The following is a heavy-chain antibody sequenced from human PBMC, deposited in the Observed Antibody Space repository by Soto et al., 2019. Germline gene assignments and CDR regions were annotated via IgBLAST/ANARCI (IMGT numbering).Heavy chain of an antibody. J-gene: IGHJ4*02. Sequence: GGSLRLSCAASGFTVSSNYMSWVRQAPGKGLEWVSVIYSGGSTYYADSVKGRFTISRHNSKNTLYLQMNSLRAEDTAVYYCARGTYSSGWYGRYYFDYWGQGTLVTVSS. CDR1: GFTVSSNY. CDR3: ARGTYSSGWYGRYYFDY. V-gene: IGHV3-53*04. D-gene: IGHD6-19*01. CDR2: IYSGGST.